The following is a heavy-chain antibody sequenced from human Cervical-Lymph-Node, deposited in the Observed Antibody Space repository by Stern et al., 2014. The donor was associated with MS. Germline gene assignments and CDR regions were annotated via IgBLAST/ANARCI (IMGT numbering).Heavy chain of an antibody. Sequence: QLQLQESGPGLVKPSETLSLTCTVSGGSISSSYWSWIRQPPGKGLEWIGYIYYSGSTNYNPSLKSRVTISVDPSKNQFSLKLSSVTAADTAVYYCAGAHRLWFGEGVYWGQGTLVTVSS. V-gene: IGHV4-59*01. D-gene: IGHD3-10*01. J-gene: IGHJ4*02. CDR2: IYYSGST. CDR3: AGAHRLWFGEGVY. CDR1: GGSISSSY.